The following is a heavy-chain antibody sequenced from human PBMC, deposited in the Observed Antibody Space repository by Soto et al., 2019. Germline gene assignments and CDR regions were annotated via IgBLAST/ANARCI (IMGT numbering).Heavy chain of an antibody. CDR3: ARRGFYMLTFGVGDANAFDI. V-gene: IGHV4-59*13. CDR1: GGSITSDY. J-gene: IGHJ3*02. D-gene: IGHD3-16*01. CDR2: IYYSGDT. Sequence: AETRSLTGTVSGGSITSDYWSWIRQPPGKGLEWIGYIYYSGDTNYNPSLKSRVTISVDTSKNQFSLKLTSVTAADTAMYYCARRGFYMLTFGVGDANAFDIWGQGTMVTVSS.